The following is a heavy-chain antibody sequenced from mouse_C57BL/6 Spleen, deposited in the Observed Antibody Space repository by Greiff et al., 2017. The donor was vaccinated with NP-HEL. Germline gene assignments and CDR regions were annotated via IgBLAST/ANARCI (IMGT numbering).Heavy chain of an antibody. CDR2: ISDGGSYT. D-gene: IGHD2-5*01. Sequence: DVQLVESGGGLVKPGGSLKLSCAASGFTFSSYAMSWVRQTPEKRLEWVATISDGGSYTYYPDNVKGRFTISRDNAKNNLYLQMSHLKSEDTAMYYCARDIHSNYYWYFDVWGTGTTVTVSS. V-gene: IGHV5-4*01. CDR1: GFTFSSYA. J-gene: IGHJ1*03. CDR3: ARDIHSNYYWYFDV.